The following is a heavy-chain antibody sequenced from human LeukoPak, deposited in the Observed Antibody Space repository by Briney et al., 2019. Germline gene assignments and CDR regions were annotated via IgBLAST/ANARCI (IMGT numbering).Heavy chain of an antibody. CDR1: GFTFSSYA. J-gene: IGHJ4*02. D-gene: IGHD3-22*01. CDR3: ARKTDTSGSGDY. V-gene: IGHV3-53*01. CDR2: IYSGGTT. Sequence: GGSLRLSCAASGFTFSSYAMSWVRQAPGKGLECVSIIYSGGTTYYADSVKGRFTISRDNSKNTLYLQMNSLRAEDTAVYYCARKTDTSGSGDYWGQGTLVTVSS.